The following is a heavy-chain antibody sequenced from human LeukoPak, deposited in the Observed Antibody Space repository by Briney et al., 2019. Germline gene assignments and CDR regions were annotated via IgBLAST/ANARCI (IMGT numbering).Heavy chain of an antibody. CDR3: ARVLNSHRTNWNVEE. V-gene: IGHV1-46*01. Sequence: VASVKVSCKASGGTFSSYAISWVRQAPGQGLEWMGIINPSGGSTSYAQKFQGRVTMTRDMSTSTVYMELSSLRSEDTAVYYCARVLNSHRTNWNVEEWGQGTLVTVSS. CDR1: GGTFSSYA. CDR2: INPSGGST. D-gene: IGHD1-1*01. J-gene: IGHJ4*02.